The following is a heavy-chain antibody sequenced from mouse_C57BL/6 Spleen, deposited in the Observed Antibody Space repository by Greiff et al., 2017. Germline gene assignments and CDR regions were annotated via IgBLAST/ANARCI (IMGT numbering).Heavy chain of an antibody. Sequence: EVMLVESEGGLVQPGSSMKLSCTASGFTFSDYYMPWVRQVPEKGLEWVANINHDGGRTNYLDSLKSRFTISRDKAKNTLYLQMSSLKSEDAATYYCARDGNYDRTRAMDYWGQGTSVTVSS. CDR3: ARDGNYDRTRAMDY. D-gene: IGHD2-4*01. CDR2: INHDGGRT. V-gene: IGHV5-16*01. J-gene: IGHJ4*01. CDR1: GFTFSDYY.